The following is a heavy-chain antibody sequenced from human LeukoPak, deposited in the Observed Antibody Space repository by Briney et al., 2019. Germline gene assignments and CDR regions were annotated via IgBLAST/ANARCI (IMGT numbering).Heavy chain of an antibody. CDR1: GGSISSYY. D-gene: IGHD6-19*01. J-gene: IGHJ3*02. CDR2: IYYSEST. V-gene: IGHV4-59*12. CDR3: ARNIAVADDAFDI. Sequence: PSETLSLTCTVSGGSISSYYWSWIRQPPGKGLEWIGYIYYSESTNYNPSLKGRVTISVDTSKNQFSLKLSSVTAADTAVYYCARNIAVADDAFDIWGQGTMVTVSS.